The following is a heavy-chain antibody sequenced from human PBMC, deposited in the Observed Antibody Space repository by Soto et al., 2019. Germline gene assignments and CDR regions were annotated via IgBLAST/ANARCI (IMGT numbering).Heavy chain of an antibody. CDR1: GGTFSSYA. CDR2: IIPIFGTA. Sequence: SVKVSCKASGGTFSSYAISWVRQAPGQGLEWMGGIIPIFGTANYAQKFQGRVTITADKSTSTAYMELSSLRSEDTAVYYCAGGDVVVVPAPYSPEYSNYYYYGMDVWGQGTTVTVSS. J-gene: IGHJ6*02. CDR3: AGGDVVVVPAPYSPEYSNYYYYGMDV. V-gene: IGHV1-69*06. D-gene: IGHD2-2*01.